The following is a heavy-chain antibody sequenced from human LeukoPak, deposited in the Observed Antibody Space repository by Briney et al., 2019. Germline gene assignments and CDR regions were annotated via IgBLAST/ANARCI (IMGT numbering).Heavy chain of an antibody. CDR2: IYYSGST. V-gene: IGHV4-30-4*08. D-gene: IGHD4-17*01. CDR1: GGSISSGDYY. CDR3: ARAYGDSGHFQH. Sequence: PSQTLSPTCTVSGGSISSGDYYWSWIRQPPGKGLEWIGYIYYSGSTYYNPSLKSRVTISVDTSKNQFSLKLRSVTAADTAVYYCARAYGDSGHFQHWGQGTLVTVSS. J-gene: IGHJ1*01.